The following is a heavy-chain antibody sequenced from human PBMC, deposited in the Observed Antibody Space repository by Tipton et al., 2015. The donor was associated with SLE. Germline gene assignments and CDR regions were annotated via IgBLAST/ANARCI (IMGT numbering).Heavy chain of an antibody. D-gene: IGHD2-21*01. CDR3: ASPYCGPNCYGFEY. J-gene: IGHJ4*02. V-gene: IGHV4-39*07. Sequence: TLSLTRTVSGGSISSGDYFWSWIRQPPGKGLEWIGSIYHSGSTYYSPSLESRVTISVDTSMNQFSLGLNSVTAADTAVYYCASPYCGPNCYGFEYWGQGLRVTVSS. CDR2: IYHSGST. CDR1: GGSISSGDYF.